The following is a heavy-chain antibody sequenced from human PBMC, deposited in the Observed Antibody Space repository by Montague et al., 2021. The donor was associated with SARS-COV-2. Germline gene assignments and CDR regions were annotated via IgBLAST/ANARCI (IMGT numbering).Heavy chain of an antibody. CDR2: IDRDDDK. D-gene: IGHD3-9*01. CDR3: ARTYYDILTGYYTYDY. CDR1: GFPLSTSGMC. V-gene: IGHV2-70*01. J-gene: IGHJ4*02. Sequence: PALVKPTQTLTLTCTFSGFPLSTSGMCVSWIRQPPGKALEWLALIDRDDDKYYSTSLKTRLTISKDTSKNQVVLTMTNMDPVDTATYYCARTYYDILTGYYTYDYWGQGTLVTVSS.